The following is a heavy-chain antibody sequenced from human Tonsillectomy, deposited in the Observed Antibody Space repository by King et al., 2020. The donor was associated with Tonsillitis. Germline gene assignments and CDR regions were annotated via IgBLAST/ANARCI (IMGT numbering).Heavy chain of an antibody. V-gene: IGHV3-30*18. D-gene: IGHD6-6*01. CDR1: GFTFSSYG. J-gene: IGHJ4*02. CDR2: ILFDGRNE. CDR3: AKDSSSSQYYLDD. Sequence: VQLVESGGGVVQPGRSLRLSCAASGFTFSSYGMHWVRQASGKGREWVAVILFDGRNEYYADAVKGRFTISRDNSKNTLYVEMNSLRAEDTAVYYCAKDSSSSQYYLDDWGQGTLVTVSA.